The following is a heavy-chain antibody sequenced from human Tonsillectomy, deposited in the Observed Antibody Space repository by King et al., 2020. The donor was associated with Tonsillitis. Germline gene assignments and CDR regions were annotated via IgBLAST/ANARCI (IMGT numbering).Heavy chain of an antibody. D-gene: IGHD4-17*01. CDR1: GFTFSSYS. Sequence: VQLVESGGGLVQPGGSLRLSCAASGFTFSSYSMNWVRQAPGKGLEWVSYISSSSSTIYYADSVKGRFTISRDNAKNSLYLQMNSLRAEDTAVYYCARDPDYGDYGAQGNYWGQGTLVTVSS. V-gene: IGHV3-48*01. J-gene: IGHJ4*02. CDR2: ISSSSSTI. CDR3: ARDPDYGDYGAQGNY.